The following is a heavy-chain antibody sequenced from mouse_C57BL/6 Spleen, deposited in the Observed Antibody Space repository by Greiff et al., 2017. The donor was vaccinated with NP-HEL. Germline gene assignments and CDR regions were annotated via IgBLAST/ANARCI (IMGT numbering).Heavy chain of an antibody. CDR3: ARYSNYVDYYAMDY. J-gene: IGHJ4*01. V-gene: IGHV1-82*01. D-gene: IGHD2-5*01. CDR2: IYPGDGDT. CDR1: GYAFSSSW. Sequence: QVQLQQSGPELVKPGASVKLSCKASGYAFSSSWMHWVKQRPGQGLEWIGRIYPGDGDTNYNGKFKGKATLTADKSSSTAYMQLSSLTSEDSAVYFGARYSNYVDYYAMDYWGQGTSVTVSS.